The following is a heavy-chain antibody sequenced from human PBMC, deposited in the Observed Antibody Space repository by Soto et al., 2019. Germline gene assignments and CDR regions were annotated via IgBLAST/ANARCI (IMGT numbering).Heavy chain of an antibody. V-gene: IGHV4-31*03. Sequence: QVQLQESGPGLVKPSQTLSLTCTVSGGSITSSGYYWSWIRQHPGEGLEWIGFTSNSGSTSYNPSLKSRVTISVDTSSNQFSLNLKSVTAADTAVYYCARGGGSTKVDYWGPGTRVTVSP. CDR2: TSNSGST. CDR3: ARGGGSTKVDY. J-gene: IGHJ4*02. CDR1: GGSITSSGYY. D-gene: IGHD2-2*01.